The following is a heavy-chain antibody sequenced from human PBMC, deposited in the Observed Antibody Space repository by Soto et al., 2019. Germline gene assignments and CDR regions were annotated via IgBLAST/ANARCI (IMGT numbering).Heavy chain of an antibody. Sequence: LSLTCNFSGDSISSSFWSWIRQPAGKGLEWIGRVHTSGSTTYNPSLKSRVTMSVDTSKSQFSLKLTSVTAADTAVYYCAREKAVASTGLPDLWGPGTLVTVST. J-gene: IGHJ5*02. D-gene: IGHD6-19*01. CDR2: VHTSGST. V-gene: IGHV4-4*07. CDR1: GDSISSSF. CDR3: AREKAVASTGLPDL.